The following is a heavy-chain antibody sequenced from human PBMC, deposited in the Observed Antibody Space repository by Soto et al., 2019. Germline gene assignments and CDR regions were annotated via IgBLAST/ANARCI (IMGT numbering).Heavy chain of an antibody. J-gene: IGHJ5*02. CDR2: IYYSGST. V-gene: IGHV4-39*01. CDR1: GGSIGRSSYY. Sequence: PSETLALTCTVSGGSIGRSSYYWGWIRQPPGKGLEWIGSIYYSGSTYYNPSLKSRVTISVDTSKNQFSLKLSSVTAADTAVYYCARHESILTGYIPVMKNPTTSDRFYPWGQGTLVIVSS. D-gene: IGHD3-9*01. CDR3: ARHESILTGYIPVMKNPTTSDRFYP.